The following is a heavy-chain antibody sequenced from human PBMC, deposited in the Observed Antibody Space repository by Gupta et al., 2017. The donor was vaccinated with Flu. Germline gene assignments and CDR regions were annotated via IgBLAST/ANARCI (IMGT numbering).Heavy chain of an antibody. CDR3: ARAWGRVY. J-gene: IGHJ4*02. CDR1: FSSYW. CDR2: IKPDGNDK. Sequence: FSSYWMTWVRQAPGKGLEWVAKIKPDGNDKQYLDSVKGRFTISRDNVENSVHLQMDRLRGEDSAVYYCARAWGRVYWGQGTPVTVSS. V-gene: IGHV3-7*04. D-gene: IGHD3-16*01.